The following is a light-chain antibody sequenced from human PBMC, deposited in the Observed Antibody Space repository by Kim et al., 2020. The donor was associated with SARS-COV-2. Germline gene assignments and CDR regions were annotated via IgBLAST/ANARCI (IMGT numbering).Light chain of an antibody. CDR3: QQYNVH. CDR2: DAS. V-gene: IGKV1-5*01. Sequence: DIQMTQSPSTLSASVGDRVTITCRASQSITTWLAWYQQKPGKAPKLLIYDASTLHSGVPSRFSGSGYGTEFTLTISSLQPDDSATYYCQQYNVHFGQGTKLDI. CDR1: QSITTW. J-gene: IGKJ2*01.